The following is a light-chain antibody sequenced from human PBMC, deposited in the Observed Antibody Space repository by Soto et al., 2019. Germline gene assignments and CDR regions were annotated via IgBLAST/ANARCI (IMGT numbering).Light chain of an antibody. V-gene: IGKV3-20*01. Sequence: VLTQSPGTLSLSPGERATLSCRASQSVSSTYLAWYQQKPGQAPRLLIYGASSRATCIPDRFSGSGSGTDFTLTISRLEPEDFAVYYCQQFGSSPRTFGQGTKVEI. CDR3: QQFGSSPRT. J-gene: IGKJ1*01. CDR1: QSVSSTY. CDR2: GAS.